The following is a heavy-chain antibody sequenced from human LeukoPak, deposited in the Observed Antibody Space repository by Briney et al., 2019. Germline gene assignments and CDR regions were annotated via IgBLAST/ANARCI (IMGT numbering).Heavy chain of an antibody. Sequence: SVKVSCKASGGTFSSYTISWVRQAPGQGLEWMGRIIPILGIANYAQKFQGRVTITADKSTSTAYMELSSLRSEDTAVYYCVLRFLEWLFPGWWGQGTLVTVPS. D-gene: IGHD3-3*01. CDR2: IIPILGIA. V-gene: IGHV1-69*02. J-gene: IGHJ4*02. CDR3: VLRFLEWLFPGW. CDR1: GGTFSSYT.